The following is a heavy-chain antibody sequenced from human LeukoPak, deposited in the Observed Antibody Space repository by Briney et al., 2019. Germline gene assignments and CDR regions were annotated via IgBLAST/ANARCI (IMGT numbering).Heavy chain of an antibody. CDR3: ARGRGLYDSTGGDGY. J-gene: IGHJ4*02. CDR1: GFTFSSYA. Sequence: GGSLRLSCAASGFTFSSYAMSWVRQAPGKGLEWVSAISGSGGSTYYADSVKGRFTISRDNSKNTLYLQMNSLRAEDTAVYYCARGRGLYDSTGGDGYWGQGTLVTVSS. V-gene: IGHV3-23*01. CDR2: ISGSGGST. D-gene: IGHD3-22*01.